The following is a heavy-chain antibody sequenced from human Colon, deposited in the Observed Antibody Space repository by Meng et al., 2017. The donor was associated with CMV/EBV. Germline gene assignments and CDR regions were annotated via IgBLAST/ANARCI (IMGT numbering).Heavy chain of an antibody. V-gene: IGHV1-46*01. CDR1: GNIFSSAY. CDR3: ARMYASSSGWLDP. CDR2: INPTDGRA. D-gene: IGHD6-6*01. Sequence: ASVKVSCKASGNIFSSAYLHWVRQAPGQGLEWMGMINPTDGRARHAQKFKGRVTMTRDKSTTTFYMELSSLISGDTAVYYCARMYASSSGWLDPWGQGTLVTVSS. J-gene: IGHJ5*02.